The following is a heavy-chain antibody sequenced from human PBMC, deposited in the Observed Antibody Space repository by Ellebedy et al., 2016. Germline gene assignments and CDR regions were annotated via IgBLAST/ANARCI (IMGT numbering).Heavy chain of an antibody. CDR1: GFTFSSYA. CDR2: ISWNSGSI. J-gene: IGHJ4*02. Sequence: SLKISCAASGFTFSSYAMSWVRQAPGKGLEWVSGISWNSGSIGYADSVKGRFTISRDNAKNSLYLQMNSLRAEDTALYYCAKAYRVDCSSTSCWGYYFDYWGQGTLVTVSS. D-gene: IGHD2-2*01. V-gene: IGHV3-9*01. CDR3: AKAYRVDCSSTSCWGYYFDY.